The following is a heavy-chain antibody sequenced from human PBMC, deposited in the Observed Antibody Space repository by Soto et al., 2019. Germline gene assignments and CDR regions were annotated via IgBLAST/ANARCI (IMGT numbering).Heavy chain of an antibody. J-gene: IGHJ4*02. D-gene: IGHD3-16*01. CDR2: ISSSAGTI. Sequence: PGGSLRLSCAASGFSFSFYPMSWVRQAPGKGLEWVAGISSSAGTIYYADPVKGRFTISRDNSKNTLYLRMDSLRVEDTAEYYCANWGKSWSDLWGQGTLVTVSS. V-gene: IGHV3-23*01. CDR3: ANWGKSWSDL. CDR1: GFSFSFYP.